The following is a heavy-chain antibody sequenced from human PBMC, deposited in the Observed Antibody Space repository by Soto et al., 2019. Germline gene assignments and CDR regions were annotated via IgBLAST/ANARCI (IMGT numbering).Heavy chain of an antibody. D-gene: IGHD4-17*01. V-gene: IGHV3-30-3*01. J-gene: IGHJ6*02. CDR3: ARSIYGDYEGGV. CDR2: ISYDGSNK. Sequence: QVQLVESGGGVVQPGRSLRLSCAASGFTFSSYAMHWVRQAPGKGLEWVAVISYDGSNKYYADSVKGRFTISRDNSKNTRYLQMNSLRAEDTAVYYCARSIYGDYEGGVWGQGTTVTVSS. CDR1: GFTFSSYA.